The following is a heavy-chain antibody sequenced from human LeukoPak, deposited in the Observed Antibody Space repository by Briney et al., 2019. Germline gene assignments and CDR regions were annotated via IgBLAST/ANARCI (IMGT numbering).Heavy chain of an antibody. V-gene: IGHV3-23*01. CDR2: HSGSGGST. CDR1: GFTFSSDA. D-gene: IGHD6-13*01. CDR3: AKHPHSSSWYAS. J-gene: IGHJ5*02. Sequence: PVGSLRLSCAASGFTFSSDAMSWVRQAPGKGLEWVSAHSGSGGSTSYAASAPGRFTTSRPDSTHTLYLHMNSPSAEETALYYCAKHPHSSSWYASWGQGKLVTASS.